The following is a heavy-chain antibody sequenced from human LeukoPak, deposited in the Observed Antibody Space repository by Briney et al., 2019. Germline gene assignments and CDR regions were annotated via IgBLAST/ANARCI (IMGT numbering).Heavy chain of an antibody. CDR3: AKDLGSFTYGQEPFDY. CDR1: GFTFSNYW. V-gene: IGHV3-7*03. D-gene: IGHD3-10*01. Sequence: GGSLRLSCAASGFTFSNYWMSWVRQAPGKGLEWVANIKQDGSEKYYMDSVKGRFTISRDNVKKSLSLQMNSLRAEDTAIYYCAKDLGSFTYGQEPFDYWGQGILVTVSS. CDR2: IKQDGSEK. J-gene: IGHJ4*02.